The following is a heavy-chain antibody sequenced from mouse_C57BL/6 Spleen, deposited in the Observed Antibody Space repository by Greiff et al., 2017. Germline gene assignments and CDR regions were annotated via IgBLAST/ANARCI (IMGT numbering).Heavy chain of an antibody. D-gene: IGHD2-13*01. CDR1: GFTFSDYG. CDR2: ISSGSSPI. Sequence: EVQLVESGGGLVKPGGSLKLSCAASGFTFSDYGMHWVRQAPEKGLEWVAYISSGSSPIYYADTVKGRFTISRDNAKNTLFLQMTSLRSEDTAMYYCAREAGDEYYFDVWGTGTTVTVSS. J-gene: IGHJ1*03. V-gene: IGHV5-17*01. CDR3: AREAGDEYYFDV.